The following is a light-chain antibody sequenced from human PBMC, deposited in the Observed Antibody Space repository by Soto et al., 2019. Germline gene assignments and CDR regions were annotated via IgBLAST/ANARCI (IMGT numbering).Light chain of an antibody. V-gene: IGLV2-11*01. J-gene: IGLJ3*02. CDR2: DVS. CDR3: CSYAGSYSFVL. CDR1: SSDVGSYYY. Sequence: QSVLTQPRSVSGSPGQSVTISCTGTSSDVGSYYYVSWYQLHPGKAPKLIIYDVSERPSGVPDRFSGSKSGNTASLTISGLQAEDEADYYCCSYAGSYSFVLFGGGTQLTVL.